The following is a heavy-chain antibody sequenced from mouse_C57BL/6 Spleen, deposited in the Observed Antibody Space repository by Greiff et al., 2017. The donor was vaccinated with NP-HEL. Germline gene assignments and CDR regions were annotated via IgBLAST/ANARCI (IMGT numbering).Heavy chain of an antibody. CDR2: IYPGSGNT. CDR3: ARWDYYGSAYAMDY. J-gene: IGHJ4*01. D-gene: IGHD1-1*01. Sequence: QVQLKQSGAELVRPGASVKLSCKASGYTFTDYYINWVKQRPGQGLEWIARIYPGSGNTYYNEKFKGKATLTAEKSSSTAYMQLSSLTSEDSAVYFCARWDYYGSAYAMDYGGQGTSVTVSS. V-gene: IGHV1-76*01. CDR1: GYTFTDYY.